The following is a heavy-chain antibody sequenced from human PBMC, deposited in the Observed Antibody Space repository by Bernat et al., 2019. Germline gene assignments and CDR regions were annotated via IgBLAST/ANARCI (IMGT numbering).Heavy chain of an antibody. Sequence: EVQLVESGGGLVQPGGSLRLSCAASGFTFSSYSMNWVRQAPGKGREWVSYISSSSSTIYYADSVKGRFTISRDNAKNSLYLQMNSLRDEDTAVYYCAREDDYIWGSYRYYYFDYWGQGTLVTVSS. CDR3: AREDDYIWGSYRYYYFDY. D-gene: IGHD3-16*02. CDR1: GFTFSSYS. CDR2: ISSSSSTI. J-gene: IGHJ4*02. V-gene: IGHV3-48*02.